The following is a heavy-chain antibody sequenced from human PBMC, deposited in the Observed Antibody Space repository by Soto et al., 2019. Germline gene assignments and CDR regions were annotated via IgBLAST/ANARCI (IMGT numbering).Heavy chain of an antibody. CDR1: GGSISSGGYY. D-gene: IGHD6-6*01. CDR2: IYYSGST. CDR3: AREYRAARYLDY. Sequence: SETLSLTCTVSGGSISSGGYYWSWIRQHPGKGLEWIGYIYYSGSTYYNPSLKSRVTISVDTSKNQFSLKLSSVTAADTAVYYCAREYRAARYLDYWGQGTLVTVSS. J-gene: IGHJ4*02. V-gene: IGHV4-31*03.